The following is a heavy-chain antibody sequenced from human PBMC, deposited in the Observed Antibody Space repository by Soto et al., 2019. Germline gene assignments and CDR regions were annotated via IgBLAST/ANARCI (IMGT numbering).Heavy chain of an antibody. Sequence: GGSLRLSCVTSEFSITDDSMNWVRQAPGKGLEWLAFINKGTNTKYYADSVEGRFTISRDSAKNSLYLQMNNLRAEDTALYYCTRRLDLWGRGTLVTVSS. CDR3: TRRLDL. V-gene: IGHV3-48*01. CDR1: EFSITDDS. D-gene: IGHD2-21*02. CDR2: INKGTNTK. J-gene: IGHJ5*02.